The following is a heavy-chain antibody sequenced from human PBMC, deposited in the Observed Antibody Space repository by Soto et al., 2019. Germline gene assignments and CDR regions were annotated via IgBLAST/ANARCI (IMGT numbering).Heavy chain of an antibody. D-gene: IGHD6-19*01. CDR1: GGSVSSGSYY. CDR3: ARGIEGWYQGRYYYGMDV. Sequence: QVQLQESGPGLVKPSETLSLTCTVSGGSVSSGSYYWSWIRQPPGKGLEWIGYIYYSGSTNYNPSIKSRVTLQVDTSKNQFSLKLSSVTAADTAVYYCARGIEGWYQGRYYYGMDVWGQGTTVNVSS. CDR2: IYYSGST. V-gene: IGHV4-61*01. J-gene: IGHJ6*02.